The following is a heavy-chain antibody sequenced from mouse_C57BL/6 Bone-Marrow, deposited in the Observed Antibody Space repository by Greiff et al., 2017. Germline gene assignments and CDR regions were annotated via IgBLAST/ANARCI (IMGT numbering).Heavy chain of an antibody. Sequence: SGPELVKPGASVKLSCKASGYTFTSYDINWVKQRPGQGLEWIGWIYPRDGSTKYNEKFKGKATLTVDTSSSTAYMELHSLTSEDSAVYFCAGETWFAYWGQGTLVTVSA. CDR1: GYTFTSYD. V-gene: IGHV1-85*01. CDR2: IYPRDGST. CDR3: AGETWFAY. J-gene: IGHJ3*01.